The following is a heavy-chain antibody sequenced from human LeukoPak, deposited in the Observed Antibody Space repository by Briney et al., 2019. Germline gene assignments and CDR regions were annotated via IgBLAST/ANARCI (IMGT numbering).Heavy chain of an antibody. V-gene: IGHV4-34*01. D-gene: IGHD4-11*01. CDR1: GGSFSGYY. J-gene: IGHJ5*02. Sequence: SETLSLTCAVYGGSFSGYYWSWIRQPPGKGLEWIGEINHSGSTNYNPSLKSRVTISVDTSKNQFSLKLSSVTAADTALYYCASLQKPGWFDPWGQGTLVTVSS. CDR3: ASLQKPGWFDP. CDR2: INHSGST.